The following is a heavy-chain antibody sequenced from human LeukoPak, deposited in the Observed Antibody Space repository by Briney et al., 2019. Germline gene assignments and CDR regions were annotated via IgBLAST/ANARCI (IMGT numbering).Heavy chain of an antibody. V-gene: IGHV3-74*01. CDR3: VRSRWGDFDH. CDR1: GFTFSSFW. J-gene: IGHJ4*02. CDR2: IDYDGTTT. Sequence: GGSLRLSCAASGFTFSSFWMHWVRQAPGKGLVWVSRIDYDGTTTAYADSVKGRLTISRDNAKNTLFLQLNSLRVEDTAVYFCVRSRWGDFDHWGQGNLVTVSS. D-gene: IGHD3-16*01.